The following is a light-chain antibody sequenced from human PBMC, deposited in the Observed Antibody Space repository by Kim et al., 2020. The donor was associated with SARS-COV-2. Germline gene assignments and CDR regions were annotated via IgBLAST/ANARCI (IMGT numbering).Light chain of an antibody. CDR1: RSISASY. J-gene: IGKJ1*01. V-gene: IGKV3-20*01. CDR3: QQYGA. CDR2: GAS. Sequence: AISCSPGKVATLAYMASRSISASYLAWSQQKPRQAPRLLIYGASSRATGIPDRFSGSGSETDFTLTISRLEPEDFAVYYCQQYGAFGQGTKVDIK.